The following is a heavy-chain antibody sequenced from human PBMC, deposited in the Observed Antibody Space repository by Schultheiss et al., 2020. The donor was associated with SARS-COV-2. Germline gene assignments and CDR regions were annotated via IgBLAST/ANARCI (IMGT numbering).Heavy chain of an antibody. J-gene: IGHJ5*01. CDR3: ARDLSRWSGYHTILAWFDS. D-gene: IGHD3-3*01. Sequence: ESLKISCAASGFTFSSYAMSWVRQAPGKGLEWIGYIYYSGSTDYNPSLKSRVTMSVDTSKNHFSLNLNSVTAADTAVYYCARDLSRWSGYHTILAWFDSWGQGTQVTVSS. CDR2: IYYSGST. CDR1: GFTFSSYA. V-gene: IGHV4-59*12.